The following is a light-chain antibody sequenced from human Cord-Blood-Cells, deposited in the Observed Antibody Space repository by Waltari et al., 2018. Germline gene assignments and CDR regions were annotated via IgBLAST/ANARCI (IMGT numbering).Light chain of an antibody. CDR1: SSDVGSYNL. Sequence: QSALTQPASVSGSPGQSITISCTGTSSDVGSYNLVSWYQQHPGKAPILMIYEGSKRPSGVSNRFSGSKSGSTASLSIAGVQAEDEADYYCCSYAGSSTLVFGGGTKLTVL. V-gene: IGLV2-23*01. J-gene: IGLJ2*01. CDR2: EGS. CDR3: CSYAGSSTLV.